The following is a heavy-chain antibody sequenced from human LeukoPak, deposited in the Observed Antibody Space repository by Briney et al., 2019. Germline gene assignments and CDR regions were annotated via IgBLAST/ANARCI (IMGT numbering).Heavy chain of an antibody. J-gene: IGHJ4*02. CDR3: ARETLEDGYYYFDY. CDR2: INPNSGDT. D-gene: IGHD3-22*01. Sequence: ASVKVSCKASGYSFTGCYMHWVRQAPGQGLEWMGRINPNSGDTNYAQKFQGRVTMTRDTSISTAYMELSRLRSDDTAMYYCARETLEDGYYYFDYWGQGTLVTVSS. V-gene: IGHV1-2*06. CDR1: GYSFTGCY.